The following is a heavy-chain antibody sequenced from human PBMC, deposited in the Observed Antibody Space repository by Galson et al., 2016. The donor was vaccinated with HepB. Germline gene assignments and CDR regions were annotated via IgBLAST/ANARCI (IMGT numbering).Heavy chain of an antibody. CDR3: ARSNYFASAI. CDR1: GVSITDYY. Sequence: SETLSLTCTVSGVSITDYYWTWIRQPPGKGLEWVGYIFHSGSTNHNPSLKSRVTMSLDTSKNQLSLKLSSVTAADTAVYYCARSNYFASAIWGQGTMVTVPS. V-gene: IGHV4-59*01. J-gene: IGHJ3*02. CDR2: IFHSGST. D-gene: IGHD1-7*01.